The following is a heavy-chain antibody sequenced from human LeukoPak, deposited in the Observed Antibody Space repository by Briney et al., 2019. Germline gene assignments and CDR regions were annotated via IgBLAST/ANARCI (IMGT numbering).Heavy chain of an antibody. CDR2: ISDSGGGT. Sequence: PGGSLRLSCAASGFTFSSYVMNWVRQAPGKGLEWVSGISDSGGGTYYVDSVKGRFTISRDNSKNTLYLQMNSLRAEDTAVYYCAKLPGRAADYWGQGTLVTVSS. V-gene: IGHV3-23*01. CDR3: AKLPGRAADY. J-gene: IGHJ4*02. CDR1: GFTFSSYV.